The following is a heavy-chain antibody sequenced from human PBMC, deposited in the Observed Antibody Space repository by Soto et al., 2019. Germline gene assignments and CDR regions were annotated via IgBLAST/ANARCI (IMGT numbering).Heavy chain of an antibody. CDR3: ARVHVMVVAGSTLDY. V-gene: IGHV4-38-2*02. J-gene: IGHJ4*01. Sequence: PSETLSLTCTVSGCSISSGSYWAWIRQPPGKGPEWIASIYHGGTTFYNPSLKSRITISVDTSNNQFSLKLTSVTAADTAVYYCARVHVMVVAGSTLDYWGHGTLVTVSS. CDR1: GCSISSGSY. D-gene: IGHD6-19*01. CDR2: IYHGGTT.